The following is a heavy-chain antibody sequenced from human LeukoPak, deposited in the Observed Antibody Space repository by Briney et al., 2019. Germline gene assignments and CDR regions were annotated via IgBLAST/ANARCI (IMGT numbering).Heavy chain of an antibody. Sequence: PSETLSLTGAVYGGSLSGYYWIGIRQPPGKGLEWIGEINHSGSTNYNPSLKSRVTISVDTSKNQFSLKLSSVTAADTAVYYCARERAARYYYYYGMDVWGQGTTVTVSS. CDR1: GGSLSGYY. CDR3: ARERAARYYYYYGMDV. CDR2: INHSGST. D-gene: IGHD6-6*01. V-gene: IGHV4-34*01. J-gene: IGHJ6*02.